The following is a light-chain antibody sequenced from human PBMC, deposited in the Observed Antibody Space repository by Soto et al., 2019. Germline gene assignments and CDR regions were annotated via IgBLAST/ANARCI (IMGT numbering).Light chain of an antibody. CDR2: DDS. V-gene: IGLV3-21*02. CDR1: NSGSDS. CDR3: QVWDGSSDHYV. Sequence: SYELTQPPSVSVAPGQTARITCGGDNSGSDSVHWYQQKPGQAPLLVVYDDSDRPSGIPERFSGFSYGNTATLTISRVEAGDEADYYCQVWDGSSDHYVFGTGTKVTVL. J-gene: IGLJ1*01.